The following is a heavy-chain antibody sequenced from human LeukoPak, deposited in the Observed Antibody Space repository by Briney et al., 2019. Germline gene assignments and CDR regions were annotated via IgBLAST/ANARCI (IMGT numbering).Heavy chain of an antibody. CDR2: IYSGGST. Sequence: PGGSLRLSCAASGFTVGSNYMSWVRQAPGKGLEWVSVIYSGGSTYYADSVKGRFTISRDNSKNTLYLQMNSLRAEDTAVYYCARSHCSSTSCYPGDAFDIWGQGTMVTVSS. CDR1: GFTVGSNY. D-gene: IGHD2-2*01. J-gene: IGHJ3*02. CDR3: ARSHCSSTSCYPGDAFDI. V-gene: IGHV3-66*01.